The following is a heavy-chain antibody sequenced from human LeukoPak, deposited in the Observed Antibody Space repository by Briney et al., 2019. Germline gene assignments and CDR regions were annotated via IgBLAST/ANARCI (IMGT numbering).Heavy chain of an antibody. J-gene: IGHJ1*01. CDR3: ARGQYGGNSFAEYFQH. V-gene: IGHV4-34*01. Sequence: SETLSLTCAVYGGSFSGYYWSWIRQPPGKGLEWIGEINHSGSTNYNPSLKSRVTISVDTSKNQSSLKLSSVTAADTAVYYCARGQYGGNSFAEYFQHWGQGTLVTVSS. CDR2: INHSGST. CDR1: GGSFSGYY. D-gene: IGHD4-23*01.